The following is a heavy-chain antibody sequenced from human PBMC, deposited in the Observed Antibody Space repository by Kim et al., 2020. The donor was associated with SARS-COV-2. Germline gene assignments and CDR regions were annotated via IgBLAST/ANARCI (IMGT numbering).Heavy chain of an antibody. V-gene: IGHV4-34*01. Sequence: SETLSLTCAVYGGSFSGYYWSWIRQPPGKGLEWIGEINHSGSTNYNPSLKSRVTISVDTSKNQFSLKLSSVTAADTAVYYCARSRGCSGGSCYQYKHFDYWGQGTLVTVSS. D-gene: IGHD2-15*01. CDR1: GGSFSGYY. CDR2: INHSGST. J-gene: IGHJ4*02. CDR3: ARSRGCSGGSCYQYKHFDY.